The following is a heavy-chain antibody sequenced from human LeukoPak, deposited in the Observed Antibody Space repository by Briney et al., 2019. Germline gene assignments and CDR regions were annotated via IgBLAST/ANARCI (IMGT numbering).Heavy chain of an antibody. CDR2: IYSGGST. CDR3: ERDPRRQWLYTFQH. Sequence: GGSLRLSCAASGFTVSSNYMSWVRQAPGKGLEWVSVIYSGGSTYYADSVKGRFTISRDNSKNTLYLQMNSLRAEDTAVYYCERDPRRQWLYTFQHWGQGTLVTVSS. CDR1: GFTVSSNY. D-gene: IGHD6-19*01. V-gene: IGHV3-53*01. J-gene: IGHJ1*01.